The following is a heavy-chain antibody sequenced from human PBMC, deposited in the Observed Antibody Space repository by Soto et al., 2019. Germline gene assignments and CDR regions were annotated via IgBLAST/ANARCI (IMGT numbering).Heavy chain of an antibody. J-gene: IGHJ5*02. D-gene: IGHD6-19*01. CDR1: GFLLSTSGVG. CDR3: AHISSGWSKYAS. Sequence: QITLKESGPPLVKPTQTLTLTCTFSGFLLSTSGVGVGWIRQPPGKALEWLALIYWDDDKRYSPSLKSRLTITMDTAKNQVVLTMPNTDPVDTATYYCAHISSGWSKYASWGQGTLVTVSS. V-gene: IGHV2-5*02. CDR2: IYWDDDK.